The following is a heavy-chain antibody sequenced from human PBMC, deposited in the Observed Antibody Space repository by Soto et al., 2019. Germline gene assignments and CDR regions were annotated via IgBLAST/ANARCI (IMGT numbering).Heavy chain of an antibody. CDR3: AKDSSSYRTYFDY. V-gene: IGHV3-23*01. Sequence: EVQLLESGGGLVQPGGSLRLSCAASGFTFSSYAMSWVRQAPGKGLEWVSAISGSGGSTYYADSVKGRFTISRDNSKNPMYRQMNTLKAEDTAVSYCAKDSSSYRTYFDYWGQGTLVTVSS. J-gene: IGHJ4*02. D-gene: IGHD2-8*01. CDR1: GFTFSSYA. CDR2: ISGSGGST.